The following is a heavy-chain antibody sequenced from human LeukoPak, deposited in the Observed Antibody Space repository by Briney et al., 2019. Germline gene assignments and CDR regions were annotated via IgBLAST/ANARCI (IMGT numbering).Heavy chain of an antibody. D-gene: IGHD7-27*01. CDR3: ATGDPLDV. J-gene: IGHJ6*02. V-gene: IGHV1-3*01. CDR1: GYTFITYA. Sequence: GASVKVSCKASGYTFITYAIHWVRQAPGQRPEWMGWINAGNANTKYLEKFQGRITITRDTSASTGYMELSSLKSEDTAVYYCATGDPLDVWGQGTTVTVSS. CDR2: INAGNANT.